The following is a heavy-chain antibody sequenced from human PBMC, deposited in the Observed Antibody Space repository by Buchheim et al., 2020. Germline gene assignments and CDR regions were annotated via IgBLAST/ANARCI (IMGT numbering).Heavy chain of an antibody. J-gene: IGHJ4*02. CDR3: ARVPNSAYSYFDY. V-gene: IGHV3-7*04. D-gene: IGHD2-15*01. CDR1: GFTFSSSW. Sequence: EVQLVESGGGLVQPGGSLRLSCAASGFTFSSSWMNWVRQAPGKGLEWVANIKPDGSVQYYVDSVKGSFTISRDNANNSLWLHISSLRVDDTAVYYCARVPNSAYSYFDYWGQGSL. CDR2: IKPDGSVQ.